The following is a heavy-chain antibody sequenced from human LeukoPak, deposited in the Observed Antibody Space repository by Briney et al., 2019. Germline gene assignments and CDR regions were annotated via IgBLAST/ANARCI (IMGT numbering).Heavy chain of an antibody. Sequence: ASVKVSCKASAYTFTNHYIHWVRQAPGQGLEWMGIINPSGGSTGFAQKFQGRVTMTRDTSTSTVYMELSSLRSEDTAVYYCARVQFHAFDIWGQGTTVTVSS. CDR2: INPSGGST. CDR1: AYTFTNHY. J-gene: IGHJ3*02. CDR3: ARVQFHAFDI. D-gene: IGHD5-24*01. V-gene: IGHV1-46*01.